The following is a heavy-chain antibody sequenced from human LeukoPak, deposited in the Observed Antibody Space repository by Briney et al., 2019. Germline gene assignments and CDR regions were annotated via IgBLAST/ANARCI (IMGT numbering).Heavy chain of an antibody. CDR1: GFTFTSSA. CDR3: ARVRLVGNWFDP. V-gene: IGHV1-58*02. CDR2: IVVGSGNT. Sequence: ASVKVSCKASGFTFTSSAMQWVRQARGQRLEWIGWIVVGSGNTNYAQKFQERVTITRDMSTSTAYMELSSLRSEDTAVYYCARVRLVGNWFDPWGQGTLVTVSS. D-gene: IGHD2-8*02. J-gene: IGHJ5*02.